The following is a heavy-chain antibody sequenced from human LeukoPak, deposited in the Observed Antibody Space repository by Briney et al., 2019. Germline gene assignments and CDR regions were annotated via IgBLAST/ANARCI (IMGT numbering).Heavy chain of an antibody. CDR1: GFTFSSYW. D-gene: IGHD4-11*01. V-gene: IGHV3-7*01. CDR3: ARDRGGFNYGLDY. CDR2: IKQDGSEK. J-gene: IGHJ4*02. Sequence: GGSLRLSCAASGFTFSSYWMSWVRQAPGKGLEWVANIKQDGSEKYHVDSVKGRFTISRDNAKHSLYLQMNSLRAEDTAVYYCARDRGGFNYGLDYWGQGTLVTVSS.